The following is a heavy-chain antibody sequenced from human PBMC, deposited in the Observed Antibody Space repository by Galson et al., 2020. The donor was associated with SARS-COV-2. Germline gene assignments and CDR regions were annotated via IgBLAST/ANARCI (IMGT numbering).Heavy chain of an antibody. V-gene: IGHV3-33*01. CDR1: GFTFSSYG. CDR3: ARDQGQALKLTIFAGYGMDV. D-gene: IGHD3-3*01. Sequence: GESLKISCAASGFTFSSYGMHWVRQAPGKGLEWVAAIWYDGSNKYYADSVKGRFTISRDNSKNTLYLQMNSLRAEDTAVYYCARDQGQALKLTIFAGYGMDVWGQGTTVTVSS. J-gene: IGHJ6*02. CDR2: IWYDGSNK.